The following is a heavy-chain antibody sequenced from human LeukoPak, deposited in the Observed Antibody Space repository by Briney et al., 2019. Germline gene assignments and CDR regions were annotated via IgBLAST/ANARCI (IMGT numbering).Heavy chain of an antibody. D-gene: IGHD6-13*01. J-gene: IGHJ4*02. V-gene: IGHV1-2*02. Sequence: ASVKVSCKASGYTFTGYYMHWVRQAPGQGLEWMGWIKPNSGGTNYAQKFQGRVTMTRDTSISTAYMELSRLRSDDTAVYYCARDGAAAGTIYFDYWGQGTLVTVSS. CDR3: ARDGAAAGTIYFDY. CDR1: GYTFTGYY. CDR2: IKPNSGGT.